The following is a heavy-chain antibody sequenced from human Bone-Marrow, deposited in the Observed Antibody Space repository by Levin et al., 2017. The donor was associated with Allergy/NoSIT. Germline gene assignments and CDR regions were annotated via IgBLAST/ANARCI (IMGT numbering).Heavy chain of an antibody. V-gene: IGHV4-31*03. CDR3: ARGTCHGASDAFDV. CDR1: GGSISGGGYY. D-gene: IGHD1/OR15-1a*01. J-gene: IGHJ3*01. CDR2: ISYIGST. Sequence: LRLSCTVSGGSISGGGYYWCWIRQHPGKGLEWIGCISYIGSTHYNPSLKSRVTISADTSDKQFSLKMSSVTAADTAVFYCARGTCHGASDAFDVWGQGAIVTFSS.